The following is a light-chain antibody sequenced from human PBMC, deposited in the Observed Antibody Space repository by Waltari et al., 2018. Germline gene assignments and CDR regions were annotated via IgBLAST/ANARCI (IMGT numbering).Light chain of an antibody. Sequence: EIVMTQSPATLSVSPGERATLSCRASQSVSSNLAGYQQKPGQAPRPLSYGASTRTTGIPARFSGSGSGTEFTLTISSLQSEDFAVYSCQQYNNWPGTFGQGTKVEIK. V-gene: IGKV3-15*01. CDR3: QQYNNWPGT. CDR2: GAS. CDR1: QSVSSN. J-gene: IGKJ1*01.